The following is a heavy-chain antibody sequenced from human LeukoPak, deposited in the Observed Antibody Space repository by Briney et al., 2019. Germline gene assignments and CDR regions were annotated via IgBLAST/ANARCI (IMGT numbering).Heavy chain of an antibody. V-gene: IGHV3-48*04. Sequence: GGSLRLSCAASGFTFSSYSMNWVRQAPGKGLEWVSYISSSTSTMWYADSVKGRFTISRDNAKNSLYLQLNSLRAEDTAVYYCARGDSSSWYPAFDYWGQGTLVTVSS. J-gene: IGHJ4*02. D-gene: IGHD6-13*01. CDR2: ISSSTSTM. CDR1: GFTFSSYS. CDR3: ARGDSSSWYPAFDY.